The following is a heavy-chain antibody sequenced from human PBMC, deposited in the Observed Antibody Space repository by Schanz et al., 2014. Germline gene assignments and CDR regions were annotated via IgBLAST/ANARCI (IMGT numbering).Heavy chain of an antibody. J-gene: IGHJ4*02. D-gene: IGHD1-26*01. V-gene: IGHV3-7*01. CDR1: GFAFDTYW. CDR3: AKYGTGKGVSFEY. CDR2: IKHDGSEK. Sequence: EVQLVESGGGLVQPGGSLRLSCAASGFAFDTYWMSWVRQAPGKGLEWVANIKHDGSEKYYVDSVKGRFTISRDNAKNSLYLQMNSLTAEDTAVYYCAKYGTGKGVSFEYWGQGTLVTVS.